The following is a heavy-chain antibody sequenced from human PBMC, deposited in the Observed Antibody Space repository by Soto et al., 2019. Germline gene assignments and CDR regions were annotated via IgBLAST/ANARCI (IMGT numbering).Heavy chain of an antibody. CDR3: ARDLWGYCGTDCYPLDV. CDR1: GGSISGYY. CDR2: MYNTGST. Sequence: PLETLALTCTVSGGSISGYYWSWIRQPPGKGLEWIGYMYNTGSTVYNPSFKSRVTISVDTSKNQFSLKLNSVTAADTAVYYCARDLWGYCGTDCYPLDVWGQGPTVTVSS. V-gene: IGHV4-59*01. D-gene: IGHD2-21*02. J-gene: IGHJ6*02.